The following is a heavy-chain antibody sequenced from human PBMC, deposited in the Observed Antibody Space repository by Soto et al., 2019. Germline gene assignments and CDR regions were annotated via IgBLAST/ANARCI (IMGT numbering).Heavy chain of an antibody. CDR1: GFTSSKYA. V-gene: IGHV3-23*01. Sequence: GGSLRLSCVPSGFTSSKYAMTWVRQPPGKGPEWVSSITGSGSATYHAGSVKGRFTISRDNDRNTLYLQMNNLRAEDTAIYYCAKSSGWYVNNWLDPWGQGTLVTVSS. CDR3: AKSSGWYVNNWLDP. D-gene: IGHD6-19*01. J-gene: IGHJ5*02. CDR2: ITGSGSAT.